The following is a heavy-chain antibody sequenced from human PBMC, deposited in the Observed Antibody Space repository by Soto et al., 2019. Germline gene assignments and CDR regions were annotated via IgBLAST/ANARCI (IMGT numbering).Heavy chain of an antibody. CDR1: GGSFSGYY. Sequence: SETLSLTCAVYGGSFSGYYWSWIRQPPGKGLEWIGEINHSGSTNYNPSLKSRVTISVDTSKNQFSLKLSSVTAADTAVYYCARELVAVAGMAAGWFDPWGQGTLVT. CDR3: ARELVAVAGMAAGWFDP. CDR2: INHSGST. J-gene: IGHJ5*02. V-gene: IGHV4-34*01. D-gene: IGHD6-19*01.